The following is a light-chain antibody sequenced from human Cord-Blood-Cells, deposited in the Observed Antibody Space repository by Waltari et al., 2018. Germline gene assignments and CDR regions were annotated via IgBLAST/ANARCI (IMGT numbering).Light chain of an antibody. Sequence: DIQMTQSPSSLSASVGDRVTIPCRASQSISSYLNWYQQKPGKAPKLLIYAASSLQSGVPSRFSGSGSGTDFTLTISSLQPEDFATYYCQQCYSTPQTFGQGTKLEIK. CDR1: QSISSY. CDR2: AAS. J-gene: IGKJ2*01. CDR3: QQCYSTPQT. V-gene: IGKV1-39*01.